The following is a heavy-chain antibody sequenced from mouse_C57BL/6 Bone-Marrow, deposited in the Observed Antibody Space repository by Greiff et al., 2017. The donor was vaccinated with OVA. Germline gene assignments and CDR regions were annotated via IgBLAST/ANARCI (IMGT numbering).Heavy chain of an antibody. Sequence: VQLQQSGAELVRPGASVTLSCKASGFTFTDYEMHWVKQTPVHGLEWIGAIDPETGGTDYNQKFKGKATLTADKSSSTAYMELSSLTSEDSDVYYCSRRDYDDGGGFDYWGQGTTLTVSS. CDR2: IDPETGGT. CDR1: GFTFTDYE. CDR3: SRRDYDDGGGFDY. V-gene: IGHV1-15*01. D-gene: IGHD2-4*01. J-gene: IGHJ2*01.